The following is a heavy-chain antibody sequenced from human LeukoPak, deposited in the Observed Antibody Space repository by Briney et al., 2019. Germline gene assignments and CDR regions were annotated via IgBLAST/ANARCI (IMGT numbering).Heavy chain of an antibody. Sequence: PVKVSCKASGGTFSSYAISWVRQAPGQGLEWMGGTIPIFGTANYAQKFQGRVTITTDESTSTAYMELSSLRSEDTAVYYCARVAGVAEFGGSCYDYWGQGTLVTVSS. V-gene: IGHV1-69*05. CDR1: GGTFSSYA. CDR2: TIPIFGTA. D-gene: IGHD2-15*01. CDR3: ARVAGVAEFGGSCYDY. J-gene: IGHJ4*02.